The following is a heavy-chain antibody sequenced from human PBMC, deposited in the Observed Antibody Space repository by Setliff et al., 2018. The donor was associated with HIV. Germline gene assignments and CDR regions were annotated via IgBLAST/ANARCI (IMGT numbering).Heavy chain of an antibody. D-gene: IGHD2-15*01. V-gene: IGHV1-2*02. CDR2: INPNTGGT. CDR3: ARDQTPLDAFDI. CDR1: GYTFTGHY. Sequence: ASVKVSCKSSGYTFTGHYIHWVRQAPGQGLEWMGWINPNTGGTNYAQKFQGRVTMTRDTSISTAYMELRRRRSDDTAMYYCARDQTPLDAFDIWGQGTMVTVSS. J-gene: IGHJ3*02.